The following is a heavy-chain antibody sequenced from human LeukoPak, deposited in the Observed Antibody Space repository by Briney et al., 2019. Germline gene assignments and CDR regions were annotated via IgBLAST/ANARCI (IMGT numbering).Heavy chain of an antibody. J-gene: IGHJ4*02. CDR3: ASRYYGSGSAPFDY. CDR2: ISGRSNYI. CDR1: KFNFSTYS. D-gene: IGHD3-10*01. Sequence: GGSLRLSCAASKFNFSTYSMNWVRQAPGKGLEWVASISGRSNYIYYADSVMGRFTISRDNAKNSLYLQMNSLRAEDTAVYYCASRYYGSGSAPFDYWGQGTLVTVSS. V-gene: IGHV3-21*01.